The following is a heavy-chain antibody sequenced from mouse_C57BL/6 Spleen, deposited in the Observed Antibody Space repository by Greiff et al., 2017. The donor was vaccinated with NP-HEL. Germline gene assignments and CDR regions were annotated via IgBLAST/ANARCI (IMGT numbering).Heavy chain of an antibody. J-gene: IGHJ1*03. CDR2: IWSGGST. V-gene: IGHV2-2*01. CDR3: ASHITTKVCWYFDV. D-gene: IGHD1-1*01. CDR1: GFSLTSYG. Sequence: QVQLQQSGPGLVQPSQSLSITCTVSGFSLTSYGVHWVRQSPGKGLEWLGVIWSGGSTDYNAAFIPRLSISKDNSKSQVFFKMNSLQADDTAIYYCASHITTKVCWYFDVWGTGTTVTVSS.